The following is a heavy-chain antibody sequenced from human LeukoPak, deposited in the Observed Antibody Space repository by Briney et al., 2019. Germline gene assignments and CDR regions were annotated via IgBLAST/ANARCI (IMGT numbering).Heavy chain of an antibody. CDR1: GFTFSNAW. D-gene: IGHD2-15*01. V-gene: IGHV3-15*01. J-gene: IGHJ6*03. CDR3: TTVGGLSYYYYYMDV. Sequence: GGSLRLSCAASGFTFSNAWMSWVRQAPGKGLEWVGRIKSKTDGCTTDYAASLTGIFTISRDDSKNTLYLQMNSLKTEDTAVYYCTTVGGLSYYYYYMDVWGKGTTVTVSS. CDR2: IKSKTDGCTT.